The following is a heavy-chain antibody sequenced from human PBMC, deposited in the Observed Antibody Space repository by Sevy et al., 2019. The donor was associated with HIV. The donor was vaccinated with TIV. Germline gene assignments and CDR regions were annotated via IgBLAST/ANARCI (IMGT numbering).Heavy chain of an antibody. CDR2: IWYDGSNK. CDR1: GFTFSSYG. D-gene: IGHD6-19*01. CDR3: ARERAVAAHGPYFDY. Sequence: GGSLRLSCAASGFTFSSYGMHWVRQAPGKGLEWVAVIWYDGSNKYYADSVKGRFTISRDNSKNTLYLQMNSLRAEDTAVYYCARERAVAAHGPYFDYWGQGTLVTVSS. J-gene: IGHJ4*02. V-gene: IGHV3-33*01.